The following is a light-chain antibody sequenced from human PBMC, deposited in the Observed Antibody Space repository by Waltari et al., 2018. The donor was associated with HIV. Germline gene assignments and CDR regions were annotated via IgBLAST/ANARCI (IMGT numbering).Light chain of an antibody. J-gene: IGKJ2*01. Sequence: LTPSPDTLSLSPSKSVSLSGTASKTITSNYLAWYQLKPSLLPRLLIYDTSNRATGIPDRFIGSGSGTDLTLTISRLEPEDFALYFCKQYGPSPPMYTFGQGTRLEV. V-gene: IGKV3-20*01. CDR1: KTITSNY. CDR3: KQYGPSPPMYT. CDR2: DTS.